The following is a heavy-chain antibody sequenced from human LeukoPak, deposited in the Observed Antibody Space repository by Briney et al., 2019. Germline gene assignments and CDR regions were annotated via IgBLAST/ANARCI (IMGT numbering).Heavy chain of an antibody. J-gene: IGHJ4*02. CDR1: GGSINTGDYY. Sequence: PSETLSLTCTVSGGSINTGDYYWSWIRQPPGKGLEWIGFIYYSGTTYYKPSLKSRATISLDTSKNQVSLKLTSVTAADTAVYHCARTSYTIGWSHFDYWGQGTLVTVSS. CDR3: ARTSYTIGWSHFDY. D-gene: IGHD6-13*01. CDR2: IYYSGTT. V-gene: IGHV4-30-4*01.